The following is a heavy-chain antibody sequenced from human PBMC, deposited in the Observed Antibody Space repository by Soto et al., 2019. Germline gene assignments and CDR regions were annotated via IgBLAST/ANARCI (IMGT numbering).Heavy chain of an antibody. CDR1: GFTFSSYA. J-gene: IGHJ4*02. V-gene: IGHV3-23*01. Sequence: PGGSLRLSCAASGFTFSSYAMSWVRQAPGKGLEWVSAISGSGGSTYYADSVKGRFTISRDNSKNTLYLQMNSLRAEDTAVYYCAKGNVGYSYGYIDYWGQGTLVTVSS. CDR3: AKGNVGYSYGYIDY. CDR2: ISGSGGST. D-gene: IGHD5-18*01.